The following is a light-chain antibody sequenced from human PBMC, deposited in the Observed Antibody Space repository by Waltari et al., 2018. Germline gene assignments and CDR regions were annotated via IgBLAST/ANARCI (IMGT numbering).Light chain of an antibody. CDR3: SSYTSRSTFTVV. J-gene: IGLJ2*01. Sequence: QSALTQPASVSGSPGQSITISCLGTSSDVGGYNHVSWYQQHPGKAPKLMISDVSKRSGGVCNRVWGAKAGNTASLTISGLQAEDEADYYCSSYTSRSTFTVVFGGGTKLSVL. CDR1: SSDVGGYNH. V-gene: IGLV2-14*03. CDR2: DVS.